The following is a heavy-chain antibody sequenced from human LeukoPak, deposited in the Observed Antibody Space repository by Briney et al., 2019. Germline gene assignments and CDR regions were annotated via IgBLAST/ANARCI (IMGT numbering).Heavy chain of an antibody. D-gene: IGHD3-22*01. J-gene: IGHJ4*02. CDR3: ARGGSSGYYYFMPLDY. CDR1: GGSISSYY. CDR2: IYYSGST. V-gene: IGHV4-59*01. Sequence: SETLSLTCTVSGGSISSYYWSWIRQPPGKGLEWIGYIYYSGSTNYNPSLKSRVTISVDTSKNQFSLKLSSVTAADTAVYYCARGGSSGYYYFMPLDYWGQGTLVPVSS.